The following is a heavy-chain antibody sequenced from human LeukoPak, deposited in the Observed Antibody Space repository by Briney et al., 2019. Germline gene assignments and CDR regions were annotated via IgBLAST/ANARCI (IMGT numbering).Heavy chain of an antibody. V-gene: IGHV4-31*03. D-gene: IGHD6-13*01. J-gene: IGHJ4*02. Sequence: SETLSLTCTVSGGSISSGGYYWSWIRQHPGKGLEWIGYIYYSGSTYYNPSLKSRVTISVDTSMNQFSLKLSSVTAADTAVYYCARVVPFSWYSDYWGQGTLVTVSS. CDR2: IYYSGST. CDR1: GGSISSGGYY. CDR3: ARVVPFSWYSDY.